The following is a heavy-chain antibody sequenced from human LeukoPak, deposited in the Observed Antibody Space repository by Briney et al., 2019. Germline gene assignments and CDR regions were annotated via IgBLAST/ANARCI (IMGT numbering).Heavy chain of an antibody. CDR3: ARSYYAVTVNY. J-gene: IGHJ4*02. D-gene: IGHD2-21*02. CDR1: GFTFSSYW. CDR2: INSDGSST. Sequence: GGSLRLSCAASGFTFSSYWMHWVRQAPGKGLVWVSRINSDGSSTSCADSVKGRFTISRDNAKNTLYLQMNSLRAEDTAVYYCARSYYAVTVNYWGQGTLVTVSS. V-gene: IGHV3-74*01.